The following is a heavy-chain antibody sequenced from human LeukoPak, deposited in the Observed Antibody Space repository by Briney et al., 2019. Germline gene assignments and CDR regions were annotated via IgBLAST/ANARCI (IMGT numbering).Heavy chain of an antibody. CDR3: AKDAISGSYYNDLDY. V-gene: IGHV3-30*18. CDR2: ISYDGSNK. D-gene: IGHD3-10*01. Sequence: GGSLRLSCVVSGFTFSNYAMSWVRQAPGKGLEWVAVISYDGSNKYYADSVKGRFTISRDNSKNTLYLQMNSLRAEDTAVYYCAKDAISGSYYNDLDYWGQGTLVTVSS. CDR1: GFTFSNYA. J-gene: IGHJ4*02.